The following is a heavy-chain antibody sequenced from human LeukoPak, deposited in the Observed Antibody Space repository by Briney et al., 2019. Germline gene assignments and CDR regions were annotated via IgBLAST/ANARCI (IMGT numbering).Heavy chain of an antibody. Sequence: ASVKVSCKACCWTFRGHYMHRVGQAPGQAVEWMGGINPNRGCTNNAQKFERGVTMTRDTSIGTAYMELSSLTSDDTAVYYCARDGANKVRGVHYYYMDVWGKGTTVTVSS. J-gene: IGHJ6*03. CDR1: CWTFRGHY. CDR3: ARDGANKVRGVHYYYMDV. V-gene: IGHV1-2*02. CDR2: INPNRGCT. D-gene: IGHD3-10*01.